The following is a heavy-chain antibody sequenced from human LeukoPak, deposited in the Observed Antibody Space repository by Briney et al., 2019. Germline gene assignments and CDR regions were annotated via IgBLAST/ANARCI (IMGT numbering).Heavy chain of an antibody. Sequence: SVKVSCKASGGTFSSYAISWVRQAPGQGLEWMGGIIPIFGTANYAQKFQGRVTITTDESTSTAYMELSSLRSEDTAVYYCARGPLYSSSARIKYYYYYYYMDVWGKGTTVTVSS. CDR1: GGTFSSYA. CDR2: IIPIFGTA. J-gene: IGHJ6*03. D-gene: IGHD6-6*01. V-gene: IGHV1-69*05. CDR3: ARGPLYSSSARIKYYYYYYYMDV.